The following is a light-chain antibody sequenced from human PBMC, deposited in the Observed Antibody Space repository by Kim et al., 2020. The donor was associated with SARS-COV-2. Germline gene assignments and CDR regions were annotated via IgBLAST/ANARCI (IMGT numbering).Light chain of an antibody. CDR3: NSRDSSGNHLV. CDR2: GKN. CDR1: SLESYY. Sequence: AWGQTGRSTCQGDSLESYYGNWYQQKPGQAPVLVIYGKNNRPSGIPDRFSGSSSGNTASLTITGAQAEDEADYYCNSRDSSGNHLVFGGGTKVTVL. J-gene: IGLJ2*01. V-gene: IGLV3-19*01.